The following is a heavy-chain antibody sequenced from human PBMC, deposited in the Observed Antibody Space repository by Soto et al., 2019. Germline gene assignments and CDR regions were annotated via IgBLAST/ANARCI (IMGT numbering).Heavy chain of an antibody. CDR2: IKSKTDGGTI. D-gene: IGHD5-12*01. V-gene: IGHV3-15*01. Sequence: PGGSLRLSCAASGFTFSNAWMNWVRQAPGKGLEWVGLIKSKTDGGTIDYPAPVKGRFIISRDDSRNTLYLQMNSLKTEDTAVYYCTTAHPRGPDYWGQGTLVTGSS. CDR3: TTAHPRGPDY. J-gene: IGHJ4*02. CDR1: GFTFSNAW.